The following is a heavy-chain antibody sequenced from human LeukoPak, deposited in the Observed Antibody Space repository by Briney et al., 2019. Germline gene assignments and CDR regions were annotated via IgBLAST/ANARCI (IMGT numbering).Heavy chain of an antibody. CDR3: ARGADSSGWLGDTFYFGLDL. CDR2: IIPIFGTA. V-gene: IGHV1-69*13. CDR1: GGTFSSYA. Sequence: ASVKVSCKASGGTFSSYAISWVRQAPGQGLEWMGGIIPIFGTANYAQKFQGRVTITADESTSTAYMELSSLRSEDTAVYYCARGADSSGWLGDTFYFGLDLWGQGTTVTVSS. J-gene: IGHJ6*02. D-gene: IGHD6-19*01.